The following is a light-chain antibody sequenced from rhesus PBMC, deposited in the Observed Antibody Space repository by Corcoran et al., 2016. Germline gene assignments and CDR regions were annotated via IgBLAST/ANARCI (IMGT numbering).Light chain of an antibody. CDR2: EAS. V-gene: IGKV1-21*01. Sequence: DIQMTQSPSSLSAPVGDRVTITCRASQDITNELAWYQQKPGETPQLLIYEASKLQRGIPSGFSGSGSGTDFTLTIRSLQSDDFATYYCQHYYSSPLTFGGGTTVEI. CDR1: QDITNE. J-gene: IGKJ4*01. CDR3: QHYYSSPLT.